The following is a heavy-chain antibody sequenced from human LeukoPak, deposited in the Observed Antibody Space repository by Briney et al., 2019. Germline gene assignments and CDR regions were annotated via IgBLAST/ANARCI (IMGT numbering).Heavy chain of an antibody. J-gene: IGHJ4*02. V-gene: IGHV1-18*01. CDR3: ARVEGDGYNSGGFDY. D-gene: IGHD5-24*01. CDR2: ISTYNGDT. CDR1: GYTFTSYG. Sequence: ASVKVSCKASGYTFTSYGISWVRQAPGQGLEWMGWISTYNGDTNYAQKLQGRVTMTTDTSTNTAYMELRSLRSEDTAVYYCARVEGDGYNSGGFDYWGQGTLVTVSS.